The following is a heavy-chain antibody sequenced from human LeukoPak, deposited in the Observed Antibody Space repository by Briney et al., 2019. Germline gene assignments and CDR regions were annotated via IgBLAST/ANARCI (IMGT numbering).Heavy chain of an antibody. J-gene: IGHJ4*02. CDR3: ARQSVVRGVINVVDY. D-gene: IGHD3-10*01. Sequence: GESLKISCKGSGYSFTSYWIGWVRQMPGKGLEWMGIIYPGDSDTRYSPSFQGQVTISADKSISTAYLQWSSLKASDTAMYYCARQSVVRGVINVVDYWGQGTLVTVSS. CDR2: IYPGDSDT. CDR1: GYSFTSYW. V-gene: IGHV5-51*01.